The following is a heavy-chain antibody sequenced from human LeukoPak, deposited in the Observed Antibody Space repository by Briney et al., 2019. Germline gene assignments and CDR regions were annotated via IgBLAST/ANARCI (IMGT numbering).Heavy chain of an antibody. J-gene: IGHJ4*02. CDR3: AGGPLGAPGVDFDY. CDR2: ISSSSSYI. CDR1: GFTFSSYS. V-gene: IGHV3-21*01. D-gene: IGHD1-26*01. Sequence: PGGSLRLSCAASGFTFSSYSMNWVRQAPGKGLEWVSSISSSSSYIYYADSVKGRFTISRDNAKKSLYLQMNSLRAEDTAVYYCAGGPLGAPGVDFDYWGQGNLVTVSS.